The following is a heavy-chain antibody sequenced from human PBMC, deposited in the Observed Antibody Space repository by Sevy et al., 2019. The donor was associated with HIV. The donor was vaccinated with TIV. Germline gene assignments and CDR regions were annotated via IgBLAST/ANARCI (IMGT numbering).Heavy chain of an antibody. J-gene: IGHJ4*02. CDR2: IYYNGHI. Sequence: SETLSLTCTVSDGSITSLYWNWIRQPPGKGLEWIANIYYNGHINYNPSLKSRVTLSLDTSMNQFSLRLSSVTAADTAMYYCAGENAWGRGYSWGQGTLVTVSS. V-gene: IGHV4-59*08. CDR1: DGSITSLY. CDR3: AGENAWGRGYS. D-gene: IGHD1-26*01.